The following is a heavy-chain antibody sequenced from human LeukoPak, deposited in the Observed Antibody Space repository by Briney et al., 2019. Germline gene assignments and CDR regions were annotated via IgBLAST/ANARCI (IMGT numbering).Heavy chain of an antibody. D-gene: IGHD5-12*01. Sequence: TLSLTCTVSGGSISSYYWSWIRQPPGKAPEWLARIDWNDDKYYSTSLKTRLTISKDTSKNQVVLTMTNMDPVDTATYYCARGGYKSHFDYWGQGTLVTVSS. CDR3: ARGGYKSHFDY. CDR2: IDWNDDK. CDR1: GGSISSYY. J-gene: IGHJ4*02. V-gene: IGHV2-70*11.